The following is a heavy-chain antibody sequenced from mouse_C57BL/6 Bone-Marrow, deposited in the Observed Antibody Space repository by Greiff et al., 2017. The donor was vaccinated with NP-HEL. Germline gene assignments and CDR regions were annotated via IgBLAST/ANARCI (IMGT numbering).Heavy chain of an antibody. J-gene: IGHJ4*01. Sequence: EVKVEESGEGLVKPGGSLKLSCAASGFTFSSYAMSWVRQTPEKRLEWVAYISSGGDYIYYADTVKGRFTISRDNARNTLYLQMSSLKSEDTAMYYCTRPINWERAMDYWGQGTSVTVSS. CDR1: GFTFSSYA. CDR2: ISSGGDYI. CDR3: TRPINWERAMDY. V-gene: IGHV5S21*01. D-gene: IGHD4-1*01.